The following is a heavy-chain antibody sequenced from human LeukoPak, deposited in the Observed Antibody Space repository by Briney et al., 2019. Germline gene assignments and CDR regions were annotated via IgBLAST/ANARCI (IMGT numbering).Heavy chain of an antibody. J-gene: IGHJ4*02. CDR2: IRYDGSNK. V-gene: IGHV3-30*02. CDR3: AKDGPSFYCGPGSHFDY. D-gene: IGHD3-10*01. Sequence: GGSLRLSCAASGFTFSNYGMHWVRQAPGKGLEWVAFIRYDGSNKYYANSVKGRFTISRDNSKNTLYLQMNSLRAEDTAVYYCAKDGPSFYCGPGSHFDYWGQGTLVTVSS. CDR1: GFTFSNYG.